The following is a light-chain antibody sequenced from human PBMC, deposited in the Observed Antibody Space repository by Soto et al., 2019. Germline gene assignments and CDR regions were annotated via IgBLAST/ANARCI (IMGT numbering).Light chain of an antibody. J-gene: IGKJ4*01. CDR3: QQRSNWPLT. CDR1: PSVSSY. V-gene: IGKV3-11*01. Sequence: ETVLTQSPATPSLSPGERATLSCRASPSVSSYLAWYQQKPGQAPRLLISDASNRATGIPARFSGSGSGTDFTLTISSLEPEDFAVYYCQQRSNWPLTFGGGTKVEIK. CDR2: DAS.